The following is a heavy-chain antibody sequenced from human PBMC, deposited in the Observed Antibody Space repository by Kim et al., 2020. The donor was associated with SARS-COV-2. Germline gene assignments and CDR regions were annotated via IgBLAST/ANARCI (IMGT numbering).Heavy chain of an antibody. CDR2: IIPIFGTA. J-gene: IGHJ4*02. D-gene: IGHD5-12*01. V-gene: IGHV1-69*13. CDR1: GGTFSNYA. CDR3: ARDFRDSGFTVVHY. Sequence: SVKVSCKASGGTFSNYAISWVRQAPGQGLEWVGGIIPIFGTANYAQKFQGRVTITAEESTSTAYMELSSLRSEDTAVYYCARDFRDSGFTVVHYWGQGTLVTVSS.